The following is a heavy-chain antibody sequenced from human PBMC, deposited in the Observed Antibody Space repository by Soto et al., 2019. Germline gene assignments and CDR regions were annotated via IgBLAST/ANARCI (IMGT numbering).Heavy chain of an antibody. J-gene: IGHJ6*02. Sequence: PSETLSLTCTVSGGSISSYYWSWIRQPPGKGLEWIGYIYYSGSSNYNPSLKSRVTISVDTSKNQFSLKLSSVTAADTAVYYCARDREYYCGSGVLYGMDVWGQRTXVIVSS. CDR1: GGSISSYY. D-gene: IGHD3-10*01. V-gene: IGHV4-59*01. CDR3: ARDREYYCGSGVLYGMDV. CDR2: IYYSGSS.